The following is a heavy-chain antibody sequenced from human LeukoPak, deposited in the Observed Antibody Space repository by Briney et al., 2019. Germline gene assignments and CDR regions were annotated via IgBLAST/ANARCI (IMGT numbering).Heavy chain of an antibody. D-gene: IGHD3-9*01. CDR3: AREGAGLRYFGGSFDY. CDR1: GYSISSGYY. V-gene: IGHV4-38-2*02. CDR2: IYQSGST. J-gene: IGHJ4*02. Sequence: SETLSLTCTVSGYSISSGYYWGWIRQPPGKGLEWIGSIYQSGSTYYNPSLKSRVTISVDTSKNQFSLKLSSVTAADTAVYYCAREGAGLRYFGGSFDYWGQGTLVTVSS.